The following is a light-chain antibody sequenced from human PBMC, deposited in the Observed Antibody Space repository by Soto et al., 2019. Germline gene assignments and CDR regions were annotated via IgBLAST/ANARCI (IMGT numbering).Light chain of an antibody. CDR1: RSDVGGYNY. V-gene: IGLV2-14*01. J-gene: IGLJ2*01. Sequence: QSALTQPASVSGSPGQSITISCTGTRSDVGGYNYVSWYQLHPGKAPKLMIYGVSNRPSGVSNHFSGSKSGNTASLTISGLLAEDEADYYCSSYTSSSTVVFGGGTQLTVL. CDR3: SSYTSSSTVV. CDR2: GVS.